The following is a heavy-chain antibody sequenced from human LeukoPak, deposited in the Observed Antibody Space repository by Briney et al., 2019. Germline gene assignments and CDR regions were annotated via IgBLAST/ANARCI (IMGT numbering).Heavy chain of an antibody. J-gene: IGHJ4*02. Sequence: PGGSLRLSCAASGFTFSDYYMSWIRQAPGKGLEWVSHISSSGNTIYYADSVKGRFTISRDNAKNSLYLQMNSLRAEDTAVYYCASDWSMARGVIDYWGQGTLVTVSS. CDR3: ASDWSMARGVIDY. V-gene: IGHV3-11*01. CDR1: GFTFSDYY. CDR2: ISSSGNTI. D-gene: IGHD3-10*01.